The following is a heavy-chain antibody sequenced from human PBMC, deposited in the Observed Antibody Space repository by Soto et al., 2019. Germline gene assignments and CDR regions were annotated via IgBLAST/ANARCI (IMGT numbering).Heavy chain of an antibody. CDR3: ARLGCSSTSCYAEWDYYYMDV. CDR2: ISAYNGNT. V-gene: IGHV1-18*01. CDR1: GYTFTSYG. J-gene: IGHJ6*03. D-gene: IGHD2-2*01. Sequence: ASVKVSCKASGYTFTSYGISWVRQAPGQGLEWMGWISAYNGNTNYAQKLQGRVTMTTDTSTSTAYMELRSLRSDDTAVYYCARLGCSSTSCYAEWDYYYMDVWGKGTTVTVSS.